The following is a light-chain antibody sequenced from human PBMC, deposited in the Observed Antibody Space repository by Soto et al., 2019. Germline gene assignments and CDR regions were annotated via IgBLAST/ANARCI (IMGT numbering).Light chain of an antibody. Sequence: STQSPCTVSLAPGETATLPRRASQSVSSSYLAWYQQKPGQAPRPLIYSASRRATGIPDRFSGSGSGTDFTLTISGLEPEDFAVYYCQQYGSSPRTFGQGTKVDIK. CDR2: SAS. CDR3: QQYGSSPRT. V-gene: IGKV3-20*01. CDR1: QSVSSSY. J-gene: IGKJ1*01.